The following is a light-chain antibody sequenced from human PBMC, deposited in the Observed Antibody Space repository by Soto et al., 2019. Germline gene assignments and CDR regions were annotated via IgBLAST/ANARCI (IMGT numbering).Light chain of an antibody. J-gene: IGLJ2*01. CDR1: SSDVGGYNY. CDR3: SSYTSSSTVV. CDR2: DVS. V-gene: IGLV2-14*01. Sequence: QSALTQPASVSGSPGQSITISCTGTSSDVGGYNYVSWYQQHPGKAPKLMIYDVSNRPSGVSTRFSGSKSGKTASLTISGLQAEEEADYYCSSYTSSSTVVFGGGTKLTVL.